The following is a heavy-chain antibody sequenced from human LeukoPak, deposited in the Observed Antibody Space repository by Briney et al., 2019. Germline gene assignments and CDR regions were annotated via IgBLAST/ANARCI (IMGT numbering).Heavy chain of an antibody. CDR3: ARDLYYGSGSYRSRYFDY. CDR1: GYIFTNYW. V-gene: IGHV1-18*04. CDR2: ISAYNGNT. Sequence: GESLKISCKGSGYIFTNYWIGWVRQAPGQGLEWMGWISAYNGNTNYAQKLQGRVTMTTDTSTSTAYMELRSLRSDDTAVYYCARDLYYGSGSYRSRYFDYWGQGTLVTVSS. J-gene: IGHJ4*02. D-gene: IGHD3-10*01.